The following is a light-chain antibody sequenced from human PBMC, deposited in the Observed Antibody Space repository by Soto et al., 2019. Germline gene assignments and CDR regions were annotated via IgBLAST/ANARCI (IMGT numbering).Light chain of an antibody. CDR1: QSVSTN. V-gene: IGKV3-15*01. J-gene: IGKJ1*01. Sequence: EIVMTQSPATLSVSPGERATLSCRASQSVSTNLAWYQQKPGQSPRLLIYGTSTRATGVPARFSGGGSGTEFTLTINSPQSEDFAVYFCHQYNFWPTFGQGTKVDIK. CDR3: HQYNFWPT. CDR2: GTS.